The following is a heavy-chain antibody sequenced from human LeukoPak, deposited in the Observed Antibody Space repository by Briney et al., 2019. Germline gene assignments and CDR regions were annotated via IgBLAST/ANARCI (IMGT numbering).Heavy chain of an antibody. CDR2: MYSGGTT. Sequence: GGSLRLSCAASGFTFSSYWMHWVRQAPGKGLEWVSVMYSGGTTYYADSVKGRFTISRDSSKNTVNLQMNSLRAEDTAVYYCARDRRDGYCLGHWGQGTLVTVSS. CDR1: GFTFSSYW. J-gene: IGHJ4*02. V-gene: IGHV3-66*01. CDR3: ARDRRDGYCLGH. D-gene: IGHD5-24*01.